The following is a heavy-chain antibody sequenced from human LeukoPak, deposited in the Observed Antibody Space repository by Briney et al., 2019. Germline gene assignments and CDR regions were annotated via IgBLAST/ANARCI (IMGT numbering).Heavy chain of an antibody. J-gene: IGHJ4*02. D-gene: IGHD4-17*01. CDR3: ATALDYDDSRDY. CDR1: GFNFNSYS. Sequence: GGSLRLSCAASGFNFNSYSMNWVRQAPGKGLEWVSYISSSSITIYYTDSVKGRFTNSRDNAKNSLYLQMNSLRAEDTAVYYCATALDYDDSRDYWGQGTLVTVSS. V-gene: IGHV3-48*04. CDR2: ISSSSITI.